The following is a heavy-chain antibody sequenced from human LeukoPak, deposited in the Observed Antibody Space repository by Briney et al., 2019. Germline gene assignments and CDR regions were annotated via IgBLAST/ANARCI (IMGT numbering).Heavy chain of an antibody. CDR3: AREPFASYRTYGMDV. J-gene: IGHJ6*02. Sequence: GGALRLSCVDSGFTFSDYNMSWIRDAPGKGLEWVSYICSSGSIIYYTHSVRGRFTLSRDNAKNSLYLQRNSLRAEDRAVYYCAREPFASYRTYGMDVWGQGTTVTVSS. CDR2: ICSSGSII. CDR1: GFTFSDYN. D-gene: IGHD1-14*01. V-gene: IGHV3-11*01.